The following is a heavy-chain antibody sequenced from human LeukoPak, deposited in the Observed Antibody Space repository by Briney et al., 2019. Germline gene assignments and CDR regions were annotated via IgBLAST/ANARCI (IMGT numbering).Heavy chain of an antibody. CDR3: ARDGIYGGNPGGVFDY. D-gene: IGHD4-23*01. CDR2: IYYSGST. V-gene: IGHV4-30-4*08. Sequence: SETLSLTCTVSGGSISSGDYYWSWIRQPPGKGLEWIGYIYYSGSTYYNPSLKSRVTISVDTSKNQFSLKLSSVTAADTAVYYCARDGIYGGNPGGVFDYWGQGTLVTVSS. J-gene: IGHJ4*02. CDR1: GGSISSGDYY.